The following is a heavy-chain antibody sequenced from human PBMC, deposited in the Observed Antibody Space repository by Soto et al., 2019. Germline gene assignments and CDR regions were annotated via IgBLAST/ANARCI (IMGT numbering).Heavy chain of an antibody. CDR1: GGTFSSYT. CDR2: IIPLLGIG. V-gene: IGHV1-69*02. D-gene: IGHD1-20*01. Sequence: SVKVSCKASGGTFSSYTISWVRQAPGQGLEWMGRIIPLLGIGNYAQKFQGRVTITADKSTHTAYMELSSLRSEDTAVYYCEGRYNWNGKLNGHYMDVWAKGTTVTVSS. CDR3: EGRYNWNGKLNGHYMDV. J-gene: IGHJ6*03.